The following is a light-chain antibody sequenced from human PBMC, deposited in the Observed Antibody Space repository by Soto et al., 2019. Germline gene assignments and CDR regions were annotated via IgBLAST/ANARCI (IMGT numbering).Light chain of an antibody. Sequence: DIQMTQSPSSVSASVGDRVTITCRASQGISSWLAWYQQKPGKAPKLLIYAAYSLQSGVPSRFSVSGYGPDFTLTCSSLQPEDFATCDCQQANSVPLTFGQGTRLEIK. CDR3: QQANSVPLT. CDR2: AAY. V-gene: IGKV1-12*01. J-gene: IGKJ5*01. CDR1: QGISSW.